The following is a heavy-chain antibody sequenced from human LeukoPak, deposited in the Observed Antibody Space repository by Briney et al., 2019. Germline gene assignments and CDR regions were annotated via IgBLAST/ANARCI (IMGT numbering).Heavy chain of an antibody. CDR1: GYTLTELS. D-gene: IGHD6-13*01. Sequence: ASVKVSCKVSGYTLTELSMHWVRQAPGKGLEWMGGFDPEDGETIYAQKFQGRVTITADESTSTAYMELSSLRSEDTAVYYCAREPYSSSCPDYWGQGTLVTVSS. CDR2: FDPEDGET. J-gene: IGHJ4*02. CDR3: AREPYSSSCPDY. V-gene: IGHV1-24*01.